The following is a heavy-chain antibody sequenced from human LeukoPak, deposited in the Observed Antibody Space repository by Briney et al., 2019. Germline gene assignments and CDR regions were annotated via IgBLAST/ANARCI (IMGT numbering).Heavy chain of an antibody. Sequence: GGSLRLSCAASGFTVSSNYMSWVRQAPGKGLEWVSAISGSGGSTYYADSVKGRFTISRDNSKNTLYLQMNSLRAEDTAVYYCAKDRGVATIFDYWGQGTLVTVSS. CDR1: GFTVSSNY. CDR2: ISGSGGST. D-gene: IGHD5-12*01. J-gene: IGHJ4*02. CDR3: AKDRGVATIFDY. V-gene: IGHV3-23*01.